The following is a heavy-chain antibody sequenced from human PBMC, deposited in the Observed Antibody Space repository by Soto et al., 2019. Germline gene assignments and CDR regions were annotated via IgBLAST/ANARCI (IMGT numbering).Heavy chain of an antibody. J-gene: IGHJ6*01. V-gene: IGHV1-46*01. CDR3: ARVYMVRLVSLPYYYYCMHV. D-gene: IGHD3-10*01. CDR1: GYTFTSYY. Sequence: ASVKVSCKASGYTFTSYYMHWVRQAPGQGLEWMGIINPSGGSTSYAQKFQGRVTMTGDTSTSTAYMELSSLRSEDTAVYYCARVYMVRLVSLPYYYYCMHVWGQGNTVPVSP. CDR2: INPSGGST.